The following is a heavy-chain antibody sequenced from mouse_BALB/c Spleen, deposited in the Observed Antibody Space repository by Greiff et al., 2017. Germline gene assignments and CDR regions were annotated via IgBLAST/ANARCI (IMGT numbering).Heavy chain of an antibody. Sequence: EVKVVESGGGLVQPGGSLKLSCAASGFTFSSFGMHWVRQAPEKGLEWVAYISSGSSTIYYADTVKGRFTISRDNPKNTLFLQMTSLRSEDTAMYYCARTGFDYWGQGTTLTVSS. D-gene: IGHD4-1*01. CDR2: ISSGSSTI. CDR1: GFTFSSFG. J-gene: IGHJ2*01. CDR3: ARTGFDY. V-gene: IGHV5-17*02.